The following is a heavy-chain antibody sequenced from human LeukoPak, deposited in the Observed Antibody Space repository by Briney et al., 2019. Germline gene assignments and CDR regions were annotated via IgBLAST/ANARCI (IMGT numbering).Heavy chain of an antibody. Sequence: GGSLRLSCAVSGFPFSVYDMNWVRQAPGKGLEWVSNIGSSGSTIYYADSVKVRFSISRDNAKRSLYLQMNSLRVEDTAVYDCALLAVASDFDYWGQGALVTVSS. D-gene: IGHD6-19*01. V-gene: IGHV3-48*03. CDR3: ALLAVASDFDY. CDR1: GFPFSVYD. CDR2: IGSSGSTI. J-gene: IGHJ4*02.